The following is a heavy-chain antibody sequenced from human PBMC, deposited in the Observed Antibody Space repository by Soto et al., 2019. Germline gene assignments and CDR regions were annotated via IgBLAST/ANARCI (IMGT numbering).Heavy chain of an antibody. CDR2: ISSLGTTI. CDR1: GFTFSSYE. Sequence: PGGSLRLSCAASGFTFSSYEMNWVRQAPGKGLEWVSYISSLGTTIYYADSVKGRFTISRDNARNSLYLEMNSLSAEDTALYYCARDRSYYFDSWGQGTLVTVSS. CDR3: ARDRSYYFDS. V-gene: IGHV3-48*03. J-gene: IGHJ4*02.